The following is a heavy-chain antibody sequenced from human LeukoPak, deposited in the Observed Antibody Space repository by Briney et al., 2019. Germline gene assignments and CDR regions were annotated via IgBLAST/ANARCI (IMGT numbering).Heavy chain of an antibody. J-gene: IGHJ6*03. V-gene: IGHV4-39*01. Sequence: PSETLSHTCTVSGGSISSSSYYWGWIRQPPGKGLEWIGSIYYSGSTYYNPSLKSRVTISVDTSKNQFSLQLNSVTPEDTAVYYCARGLWFGELLGGYYYYIDVWGKGTTVTVSS. CDR1: GGSISSSSYY. CDR3: ARGLWFGELLGGYYYYIDV. CDR2: IYYSGST. D-gene: IGHD3-10*01.